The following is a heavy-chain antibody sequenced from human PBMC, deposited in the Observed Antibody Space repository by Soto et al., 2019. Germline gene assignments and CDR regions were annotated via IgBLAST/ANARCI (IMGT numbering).Heavy chain of an antibody. D-gene: IGHD3-3*01. CDR1: GYTFTSYG. V-gene: IGHV1-18*01. CDR3: ARERKQVTIFGVVMRGVNWFDP. J-gene: IGHJ5*02. CDR2: ISAYNGNT. Sequence: ASVKVSFKASGYTFTSYGISWVRQAPGQGLEWMGWISAYNGNTNYAQKLQGRVTMTTDTSTSTAYMELRSLRSDDTAVYYCARERKQVTIFGVVMRGVNWFDPWGQGTLVTVSS.